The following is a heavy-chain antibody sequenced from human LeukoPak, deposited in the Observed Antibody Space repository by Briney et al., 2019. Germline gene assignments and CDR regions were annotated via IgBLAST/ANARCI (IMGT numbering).Heavy chain of an antibody. CDR2: IYYSGST. CDR3: ARSTGHHEYYDFWSGYCFDY. D-gene: IGHD3-3*01. J-gene: IGHJ4*02. CDR1: GGSISSSSYY. V-gene: IGHV4-39*01. Sequence: PSETLSLTCTVSGGSISSSSYYWGWLRQPPGTGLEWLGSIYYSGSTYYNPSLKSRVTISVDTSKNQFSLKLSSVTAADTAVYYCARSTGHHEYYDFWSGYCFDYWGQGTLVTVSS.